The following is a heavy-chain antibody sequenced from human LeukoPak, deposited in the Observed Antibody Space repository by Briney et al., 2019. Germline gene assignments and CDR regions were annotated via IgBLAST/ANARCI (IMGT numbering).Heavy chain of an antibody. V-gene: IGHV3-23*01. J-gene: IGHJ4*02. Sequence: GGSLRLSCAGSGFTFSSYAMSWVRQAPGKGLEWVSAISGSGGSTYYADAVKGRFTISRDNSKNTLYLQMNSLRAEDTAVYYCAKEGNGDYYFDYWGQGTLVTVSS. CDR3: AKEGNGDYYFDY. D-gene: IGHD4-17*01. CDR2: ISGSGGST. CDR1: GFTFSSYA.